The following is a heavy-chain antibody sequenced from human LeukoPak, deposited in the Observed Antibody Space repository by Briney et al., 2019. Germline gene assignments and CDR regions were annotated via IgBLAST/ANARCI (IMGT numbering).Heavy chain of an antibody. V-gene: IGHV3-53*01. Sequence: PSETLSLTCTVSGGSISSGGYYWSWIRQHPGKGLEWVSVIYSGGSTYYAESVKGRFIVSRDNSKNTLYLQMNSLRAEDTAVYYCASFARGDDTLTDYSPRPFDSWGQGTLVTVSS. CDR2: IYSGGST. CDR1: GGSISSGGYY. CDR3: ASFARGDDTLTDYSPRPFDS. J-gene: IGHJ4*02. D-gene: IGHD3-9*01.